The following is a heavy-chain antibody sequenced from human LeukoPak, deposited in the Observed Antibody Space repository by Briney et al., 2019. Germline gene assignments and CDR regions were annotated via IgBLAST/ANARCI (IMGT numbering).Heavy chain of an antibody. CDR2: INPSGGST. Sequence: GASVKVSCKASGGTFSSYAISWVRQAPGQGLEWMGIINPSGGSTSYAQKFQGRVTMTRDMSTSTVYVELSSLRSEDTAVYYCAKDNGDYWGQGTLVTVSS. CDR1: GGTFSSYA. J-gene: IGHJ4*02. D-gene: IGHD1-1*01. V-gene: IGHV1-46*01. CDR3: AKDNGDY.